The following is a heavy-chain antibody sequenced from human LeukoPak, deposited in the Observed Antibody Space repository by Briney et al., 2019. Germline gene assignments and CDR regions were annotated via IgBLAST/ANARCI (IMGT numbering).Heavy chain of an antibody. CDR3: ARDEGATEFDY. CDR1: GFTFSSYW. D-gene: IGHD1-26*01. CDR2: INSDGSST. Sequence: GGSLRLSCAASGFTFSSYWMHWVRRAPGKGLVWVSRINSDGSSTSYADSVKGRFTISRDNAKNTLYLQMNSLRAEDTAVYYCARDEGATEFDYWGQGTLVTVSS. J-gene: IGHJ4*02. V-gene: IGHV3-74*01.